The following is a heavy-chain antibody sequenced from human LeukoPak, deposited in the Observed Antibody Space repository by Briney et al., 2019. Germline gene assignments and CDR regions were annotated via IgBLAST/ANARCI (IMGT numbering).Heavy chain of an antibody. CDR1: GGSISSGGYY. CDR2: IYYSGST. J-gene: IGHJ4*02. D-gene: IGHD4-11*01. CDR3: ARGVPDYSSGYFDY. V-gene: IGHV4-31*03. Sequence: SQTLSLTCTVSGGSISSGGYYWSWIRQHPGKGLEWIGHIYYSGSTYYNPSLKSRVTISVDTSKNQFSLKLSSVTAADTAVYYCARGVPDYSSGYFDYWGQGTLVTVSS.